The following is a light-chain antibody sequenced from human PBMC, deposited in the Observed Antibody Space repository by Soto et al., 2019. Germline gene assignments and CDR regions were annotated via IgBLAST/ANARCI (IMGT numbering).Light chain of an antibody. V-gene: IGKV3-11*01. CDR2: DSS. J-gene: IGKJ4*01. Sequence: ELVLTQSPGTLSLSPGGSATLSCSASQSVSRYLAWYQQKPGQALRLLIYDSSKRATGIPARFSGSGSGTDFTLTISSLEPEDVAIYYCHQRSNWPLTFGGGTRLEIK. CDR3: HQRSNWPLT. CDR1: QSVSRY.